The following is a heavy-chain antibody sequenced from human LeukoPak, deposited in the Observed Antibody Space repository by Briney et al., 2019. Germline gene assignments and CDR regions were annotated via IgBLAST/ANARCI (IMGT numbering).Heavy chain of an antibody. J-gene: IGHJ4*02. Sequence: GGSLRLSCAASGVTFSSYAMSWVRQAPGKGLEWVSAISGSGGSTYSADSVKGRFTISRDNSKNTLYLQMNSLRAEDTAVYYCAKARSGYCSGGSCFDYWGQGTLVTVSS. D-gene: IGHD2-15*01. CDR2: ISGSGGST. V-gene: IGHV3-23*01. CDR3: AKARSGYCSGGSCFDY. CDR1: GVTFSSYA.